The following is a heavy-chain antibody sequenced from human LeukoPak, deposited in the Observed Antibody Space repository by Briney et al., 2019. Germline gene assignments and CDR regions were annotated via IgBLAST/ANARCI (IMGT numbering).Heavy chain of an antibody. J-gene: IGHJ3*02. Sequence: GESLKISCQGSGYSFTSYWIGWVRQMPGKGLEWMGIIYPGDSDTRYSPSFQGQVTISADKSISTAYLQWSSLKASDTAMYYCASPWYYYDSSGYFAFDIWGQGTMVTVSS. CDR3: ASPWYYYDSSGYFAFDI. V-gene: IGHV5-51*01. CDR1: GYSFTSYW. CDR2: IYPGDSDT. D-gene: IGHD3-22*01.